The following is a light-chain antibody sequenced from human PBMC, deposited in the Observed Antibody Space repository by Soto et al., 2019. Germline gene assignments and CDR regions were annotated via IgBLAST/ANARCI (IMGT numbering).Light chain of an antibody. CDR3: QQYDSFSKT. CDR2: MAS. J-gene: IGKJ1*01. V-gene: IGKV1-5*03. CDR1: QSISSW. Sequence: DIQMTQSPSTLSASVGDRVTITCRASQSISSWLAWYQHKPGKAPKLLIYMASSLESGVPSRFSGSGSGTDFTLAISSLQPDDFATYYCQQYDSFSKTFGQGTKVEIK.